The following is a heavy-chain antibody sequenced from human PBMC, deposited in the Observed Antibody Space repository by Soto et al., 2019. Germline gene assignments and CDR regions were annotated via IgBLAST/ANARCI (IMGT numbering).Heavy chain of an antibody. V-gene: IGHV1-46*01. CDR1: GYTFTTYY. J-gene: IGHJ2*01. Sequence: QVQLVQSGAEVKKPGASVDVSCKASGYTFTTYYIHWVRHAPGQGLEWMGVINPGGVSNKYEQKLKDRVTMTSDTSTSTVYIDLSSLRSEDTAVYFCARGGNGDNVGYWYFDLWGRGTQVTVSP. D-gene: IGHD4-17*01. CDR2: INPGGVSN. CDR3: ARGGNGDNVGYWYFDL.